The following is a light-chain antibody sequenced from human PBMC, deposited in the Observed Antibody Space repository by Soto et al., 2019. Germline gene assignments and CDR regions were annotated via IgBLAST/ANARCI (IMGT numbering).Light chain of an antibody. J-gene: IGKJ3*01. CDR1: QSVSVNS. Sequence: EIVLTQSPGTLSLSPGERATLSCRASQSVSVNSLAWYQQKGGQAPRLLIYAASTRATGVPDRFSGTGSGTDFALTISRLETDDSAVYYCQQYGDSPATFGPGTKVDIK. CDR2: AAS. CDR3: QQYGDSPAT. V-gene: IGKV3-20*01.